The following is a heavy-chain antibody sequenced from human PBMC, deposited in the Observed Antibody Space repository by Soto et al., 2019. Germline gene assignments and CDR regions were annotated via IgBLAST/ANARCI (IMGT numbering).Heavy chain of an antibody. CDR1: GGSFSGYY. D-gene: IGHD4-17*01. CDR2: INYSGST. CDR3: ARDDYGGNSDDAFDI. Sequence: PSETLSLTCAFYGGSFSGYYWSLIRQPPGKGLEWIGEINYSGSTNYNPSLKSRVTISVDTSKNQFSLNLSSVTAADTAVYYCARDDYGGNSDDAFDIWGQGTMVTVSS. V-gene: IGHV4-34*01. J-gene: IGHJ3*02.